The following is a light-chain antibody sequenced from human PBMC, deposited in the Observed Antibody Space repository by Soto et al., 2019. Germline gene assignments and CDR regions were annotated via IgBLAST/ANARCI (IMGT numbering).Light chain of an antibody. Sequence: QSVLTQPPSASGTPGQRVTISCSGSDSSIGTNTVNWYRQLPGTAPKLLIYGNNQRPSGVPDRFSGSKSGTSASLAISGLQSEDEAEYYCAAWDGSLNNVLFGGGTQLTVL. CDR3: AAWDGSLNNVL. J-gene: IGLJ2*01. V-gene: IGLV1-44*01. CDR2: GNN. CDR1: DSSIGTNT.